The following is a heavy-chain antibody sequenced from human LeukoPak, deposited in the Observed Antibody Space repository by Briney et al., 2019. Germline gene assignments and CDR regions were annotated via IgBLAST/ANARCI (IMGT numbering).Heavy chain of an antibody. D-gene: IGHD2-15*01. CDR2: IIPIFGIA. CDR1: GGTFSSYA. J-gene: IGHJ4*02. V-gene: IGHV1-69*04. Sequence: ASVKVSCKASGGTFSSYAISWVRQAPGQGLEWMGRIIPIFGIANYAQKFQGRVTITADKSTSTAYMELSSLRSEDTAVYYCARAGYCSVGSCYSSVDYWGQGTLVTVSS. CDR3: ARAGYCSVGSCYSSVDY.